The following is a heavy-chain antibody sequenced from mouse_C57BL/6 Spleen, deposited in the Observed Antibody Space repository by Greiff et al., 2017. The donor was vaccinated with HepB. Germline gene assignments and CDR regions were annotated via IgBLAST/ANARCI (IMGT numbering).Heavy chain of an antibody. CDR1: GFTFSSYG. J-gene: IGHJ2*01. V-gene: IGHV5-6*01. CDR3: ARQRGVTGTNYFDY. Sequence: EVKLMESGGDLVKPGGSLKLSCAASGFTFSSYGMSWVRQTPDKRLEWVATISSGGSYTYYPDSVKGRFTISRDNAKNTLYLQMSSLKSEDTAMYYCARQRGVTGTNYFDYWGQGTTLTVSS. CDR2: ISSGGSYT. D-gene: IGHD4-1*01.